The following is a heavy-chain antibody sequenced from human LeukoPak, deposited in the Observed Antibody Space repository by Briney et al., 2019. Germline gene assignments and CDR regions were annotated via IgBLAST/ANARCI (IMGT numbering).Heavy chain of an antibody. CDR2: IYYSGST. J-gene: IGHJ6*03. D-gene: IGHD6-13*01. Sequence: KPSETLSLTCTVSGGSISSSSYYWGWIRQPPGKGLEWIGSIYYSGSTYYNPSLKSRVTISVDTSKNQFSLKLSSVTAADTAVYYCARAAPRAAARYYYYMDVWGKGTTVTVSS. CDR3: ARAAPRAAARYYYYMDV. CDR1: GGSISSSSYY. V-gene: IGHV4-39*01.